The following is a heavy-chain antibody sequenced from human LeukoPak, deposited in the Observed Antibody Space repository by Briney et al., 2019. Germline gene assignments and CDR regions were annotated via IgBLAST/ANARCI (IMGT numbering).Heavy chain of an antibody. CDR1: GFTFSNYW. V-gene: IGHV3-74*01. Sequence: GSLRLSCAASGFTFSNYWMHWVRQAPGKGLVWVSRINSDGINTSYADSLKGRFTISRDKAKNTLYLQMNSLRAEDTAVYYCARMYYHDSSDYYWAPDYWGQGHLVHVSS. CDR2: INSDGINT. CDR3: ARMYYHDSSDYYWAPDY. J-gene: IGHJ4*02. D-gene: IGHD3-22*01.